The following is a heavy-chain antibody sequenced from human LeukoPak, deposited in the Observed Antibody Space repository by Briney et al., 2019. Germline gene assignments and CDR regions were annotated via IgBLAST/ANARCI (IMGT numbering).Heavy chain of an antibody. V-gene: IGHV1-18*01. CDR2: ISAYNGNT. CDR3: ARKPLTYCSGGSCPRNYFDY. D-gene: IGHD2-15*01. CDR1: GYTFTSYG. Sequence: ASVKVSCKASGYTFTSYGISWVRQAPGQGLEWMGWISAYNGNTNYAQKLQGRVTMTTDTSTSTAYMELRSLRSEDTAVYYCARKPLTYCSGGSCPRNYFDYWGQGTLVTVSS. J-gene: IGHJ4*02.